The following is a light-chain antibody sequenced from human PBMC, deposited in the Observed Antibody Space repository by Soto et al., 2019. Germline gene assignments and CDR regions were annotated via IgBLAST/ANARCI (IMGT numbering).Light chain of an antibody. J-gene: IGLJ2*01. Sequence: QSALTQPASVSGSPGQSITISCTGISSDVGNYPLVSWYQQHPGKAPKLVIYEGNKWPSGVSNRFSGSKSGYTASLTISGLQADDEGYYYCSSYAGTRVLFGGGTKLTVL. CDR1: SSDVGNYPL. CDR2: EGN. V-gene: IGLV2-23*01. CDR3: SSYAGTRVL.